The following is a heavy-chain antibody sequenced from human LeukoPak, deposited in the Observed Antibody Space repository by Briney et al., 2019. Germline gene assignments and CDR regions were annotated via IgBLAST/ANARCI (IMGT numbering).Heavy chain of an antibody. J-gene: IGHJ4*02. D-gene: IGHD5-18*01. CDR2: VSSSGETI. CDR3: ARHGMTANYFDY. Sequence: GSLRLSCAASGFTFSDYYMSWIRQAPGKGLEWVSFVSSSGETIYYVDSVKGRFTISRDNAKKSLFLQMNSLRAEDTAVYYCARHGMTANYFDYWGQGTLVTVSS. V-gene: IGHV3-11*01. CDR1: GFTFSDYY.